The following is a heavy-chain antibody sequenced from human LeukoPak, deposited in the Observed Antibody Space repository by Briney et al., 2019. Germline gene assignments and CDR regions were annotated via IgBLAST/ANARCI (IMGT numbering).Heavy chain of an antibody. CDR3: AEYSTPRGYFDY. J-gene: IGHJ4*02. D-gene: IGHD2/OR15-2a*01. V-gene: IGHV3-11*01. Sequence: PGGSLRLSCAASGFTFSDFYMSWVRQAPGKGLEWISYISNSGDTKYFADSVKGRFTISRDNAKNSLYLQMDNLRAEDTAVYYCAEYSTPRGYFDYWGQGTLVTVSS. CDR2: ISNSGDTK. CDR1: GFTFSDFY.